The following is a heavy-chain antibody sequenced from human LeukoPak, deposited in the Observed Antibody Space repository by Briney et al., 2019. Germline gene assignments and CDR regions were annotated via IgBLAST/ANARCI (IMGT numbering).Heavy chain of an antibody. D-gene: IGHD3-3*01. Sequence: GGSLRLSCAASGFTFSSYGMHWVRQAPGKGLEWVSVIWYDGSNKYYADSVKGRFTISRDNSKNTLYLQMNSLRAVDTAVYYCAKDWSALRFLEWLFDPWGQGTLVTVSS. CDR2: IWYDGSNK. J-gene: IGHJ5*02. V-gene: IGHV3-33*06. CDR1: GFTFSSYG. CDR3: AKDWSALRFLEWLFDP.